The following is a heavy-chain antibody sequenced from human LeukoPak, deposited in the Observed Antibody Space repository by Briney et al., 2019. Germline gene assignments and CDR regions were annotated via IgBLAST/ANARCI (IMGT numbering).Heavy chain of an antibody. J-gene: IGHJ4*02. CDR3: TYGDYPLTY. D-gene: IGHD4-17*01. CDR2: IYSNGDT. V-gene: IGHV3-66*01. Sequence: PGGSLRLSGAASGLTVTNNYWNWVRQPPGKGPEWISLIYSNGDTRYADSVKGRFTFSRDNSKNTLYLQMNSLRAEDTAVYYCTYGDYPLTYWGQGTLVSVSS. CDR1: GLTVTNNY.